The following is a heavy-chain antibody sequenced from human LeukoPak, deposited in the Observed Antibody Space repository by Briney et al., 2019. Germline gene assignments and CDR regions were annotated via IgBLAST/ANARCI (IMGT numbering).Heavy chain of an antibody. D-gene: IGHD3-10*01. Sequence: GASVKVSCKASGYTFTDYYMHWVRQAPGQGLEWMGWINPNSGGTNYAQKFQGRVTMTRDTSISTAYMELSRLRSDDTAVYYCARVVVRGVDLDAFDIWGQGTMVTVSS. CDR2: INPNSGGT. CDR1: GYTFTDYY. V-gene: IGHV1-2*02. J-gene: IGHJ3*02. CDR3: ARVVVRGVDLDAFDI.